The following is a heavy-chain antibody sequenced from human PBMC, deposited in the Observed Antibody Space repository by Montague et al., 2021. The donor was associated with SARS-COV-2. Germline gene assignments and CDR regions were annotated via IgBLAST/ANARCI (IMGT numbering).Heavy chain of an antibody. Sequence: SETLSLTCEVSGGSVRSYYWSWIRQSPGKGLECIGYVHYTGSTKYNPSLKTRVTLSLDTPKNHFSLRLNSVTAADTAVYYCARAQNICFIANCVNYFDLWGLGALVSVSS. CDR1: GGSVRSYY. V-gene: IGHV4-59*02. J-gene: IGHJ4*02. CDR3: ARAQNICFIANCVNYFDL. D-gene: IGHD1-1*01. CDR2: VHYTGST.